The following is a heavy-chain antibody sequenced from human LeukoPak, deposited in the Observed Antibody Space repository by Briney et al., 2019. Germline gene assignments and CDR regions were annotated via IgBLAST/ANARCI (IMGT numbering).Heavy chain of an antibody. CDR1: GGSISSSSYY. J-gene: IGHJ3*02. CDR2: IYYSGST. D-gene: IGHD3-22*01. Sequence: PSETLSLTCTVSGGSISSSSYYWGWIRQPPGKGLEWIGSIYYSGSTYYNPSLKSRVTISVDTSKNQFSLKLSSVTAADTAVYYCASSVRAYASSGYGLFDAFDIWGQGTMVTVSS. CDR3: ASSVRAYASSGYGLFDAFDI. V-gene: IGHV4-39*01.